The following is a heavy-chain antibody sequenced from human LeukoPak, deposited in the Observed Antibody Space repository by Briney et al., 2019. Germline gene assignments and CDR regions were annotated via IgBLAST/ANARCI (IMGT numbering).Heavy chain of an antibody. V-gene: IGHV4-4*02. CDR1: GGSISSSNW. CDR2: IYHSGST. D-gene: IGHD4-17*01. CDR3: ARSGSYGVNYFDN. Sequence: SETLPLTCAVSGGSISSSNWWSWVRQPPGKGLEWIGEIYHSGSTNYNPSLKSRVTISVDKSKNQFSLKLSSVTAADTAVYYCARSGSYGVNYFDNWGQGTLVTVSS. J-gene: IGHJ4*02.